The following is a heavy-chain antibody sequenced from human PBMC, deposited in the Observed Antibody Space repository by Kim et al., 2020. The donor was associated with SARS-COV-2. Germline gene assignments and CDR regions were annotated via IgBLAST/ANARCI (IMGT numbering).Heavy chain of an antibody. Sequence: SVKVSCKASGGTFSSYAISWVRQAPGQGLEWMGRIIPILGIANYAQKFQGRVTITADKSTSTAYMELSSLRSEDTAVYYCARISYYYDSSGYYDYWGQGTLVTVSS. D-gene: IGHD3-22*01. CDR3: ARISYYYDSSGYYDY. V-gene: IGHV1-69*04. CDR1: GGTFSSYA. CDR2: IIPILGIA. J-gene: IGHJ4*02.